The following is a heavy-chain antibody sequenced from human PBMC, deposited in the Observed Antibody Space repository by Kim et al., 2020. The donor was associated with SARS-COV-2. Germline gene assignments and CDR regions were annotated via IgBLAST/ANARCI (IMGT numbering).Heavy chain of an antibody. Sequence: ASVKVSCKTSGYIFSIYGFSWVRQAPGQGLEWMGWINTKDGDTKYVQKFQDRVTMTTDSSTRTAYMELRSLKFDDTAVYYCVRGTWGGVNDYWGQGTLVT. CDR2: INTKDGDT. CDR1: GYIFSIYG. CDR3: VRGTWGGVNDY. V-gene: IGHV1-18*01. J-gene: IGHJ4*02. D-gene: IGHD3-16*01.